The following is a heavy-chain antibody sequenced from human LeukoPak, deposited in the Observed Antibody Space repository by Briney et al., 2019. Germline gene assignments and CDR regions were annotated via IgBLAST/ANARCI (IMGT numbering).Heavy chain of an antibody. CDR1: GGSISSYY. CDR3: ARERIAAAGPFFDY. V-gene: IGHV4-59*01. J-gene: IGHJ4*02. D-gene: IGHD6-13*01. CDR2: IYYSGST. Sequence: PSETLSLTCTVAGGSISSYYWGWIRQPPGKGLEWIGYIYYSGSTNYNPSLKSRVTISVDTSKNQFSLKLSSVTAADTAVYYCARERIAAAGPFFDYWGQGTLVTVSS.